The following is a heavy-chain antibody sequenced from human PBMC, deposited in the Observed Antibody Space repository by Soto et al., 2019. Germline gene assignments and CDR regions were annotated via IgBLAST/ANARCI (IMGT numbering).Heavy chain of an antibody. J-gene: IGHJ4*02. CDR2: MNPESRNT. D-gene: IGHD2-2*01. CDR3: ARFVRHQLPTIDF. Sequence: ASVKVSCKASGYTFTSYDINWVRQATGQGLEWMGWMNPESRNTGYAQKFQGRVTMTRDTSISTAYMELTSLRSEDTAVYYCARFVRHQLPTIDFWGQGTLVT. V-gene: IGHV1-8*01. CDR1: GYTFTSYD.